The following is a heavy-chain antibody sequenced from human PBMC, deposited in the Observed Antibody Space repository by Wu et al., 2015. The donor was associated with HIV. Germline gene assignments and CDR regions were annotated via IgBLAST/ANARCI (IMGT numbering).Heavy chain of an antibody. CDR1: GGTFTRYA. CDR2: IIPIFGTA. CDR3: DENRSFWSDYCSTYLVATLMSFDYR. J-gene: IGHJ4*03. D-gene: IGHD3/OR15-3a*01. Sequence: QVQLVQSGAEVKKSGSSVKVSCKAAGGTFTRYAINWVRQAPGQGLEWMGGIIPIFGTANYAQKFQGRVTIIADESTGIVYMELTRLRSDDTAVYYCDENRSFWSDYCSTYLVATLMSFDYRGDQGT. V-gene: IGHV1-69*12.